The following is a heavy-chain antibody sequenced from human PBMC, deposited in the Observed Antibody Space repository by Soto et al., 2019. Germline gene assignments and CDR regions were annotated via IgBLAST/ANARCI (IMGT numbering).Heavy chain of an antibody. CDR3: ARGGITIFGVVYSLGMDV. V-gene: IGHV4-34*01. CDR1: GGSFSGYY. CDR2: INHSGST. D-gene: IGHD3-3*01. Sequence: KPSETLSLTCAVYGGSFSGYYWSWIRQPPGKGLEWIGEINHSGSTNYNPSLKSRVTISVDTSKNQFSLKLSSVTAADTAVYYCARGGITIFGVVYSLGMDVWGQGTTVTVSS. J-gene: IGHJ6*02.